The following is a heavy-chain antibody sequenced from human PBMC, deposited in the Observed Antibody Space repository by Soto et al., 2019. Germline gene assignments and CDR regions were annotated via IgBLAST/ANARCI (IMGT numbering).Heavy chain of an antibody. V-gene: IGHV1-18*01. CDR2: ISAYNGNT. CDR1: GYTFTSYG. D-gene: IGHD2-15*01. Sequence: ASVKVSCKASGYTFTSYGISWVRQAPGQGLEWMGWISAYNGNTNYAQKLQGRVTMTTDTSTSTAYMELRSLRSDDTAVYYCARGYCSGGSCYWDAFYIWGQGTMVTVSS. J-gene: IGHJ3*02. CDR3: ARGYCSGGSCYWDAFYI.